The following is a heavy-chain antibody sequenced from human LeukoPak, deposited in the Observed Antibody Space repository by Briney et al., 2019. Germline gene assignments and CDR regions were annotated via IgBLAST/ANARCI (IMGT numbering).Heavy chain of an antibody. CDR2: ISDTGTT. CDR1: GDSITPYY. CDR3: TRTFTGAHYYYIPV. V-gene: IGHV4-59*08. D-gene: IGHD7-27*01. Sequence: SETLSLTCTVSGDSITPYYWSWIRQSPGGSLEYIAFISDTGTTNYNPSLRGRVSISVDTSKSQFSLKLKSVTAADSAIYYCTRTFTGAHYYYIPVWGAGTTVTVSS. J-gene: IGHJ6*03.